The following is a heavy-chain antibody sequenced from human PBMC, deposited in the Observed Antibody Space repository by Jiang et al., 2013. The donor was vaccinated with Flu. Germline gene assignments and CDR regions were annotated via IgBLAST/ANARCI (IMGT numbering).Heavy chain of an antibody. CDR1: GYTFTSYA. J-gene: IGHJ3*02. CDR3: ARGFYDSSGYYMGDAFDI. Sequence: EVKKPGASVKVSCKASGYTFTSYAMHWVRQAPGQRLEWMGWINAGNGNTKYSQKFQGRVTITRDTSASTAYMELSSLRSEDTAVYYCARGFYDSSGYYMGDAFDIWGQGTMVTVSS. V-gene: IGHV1-3*01. CDR2: INAGNGNT. D-gene: IGHD3-22*01.